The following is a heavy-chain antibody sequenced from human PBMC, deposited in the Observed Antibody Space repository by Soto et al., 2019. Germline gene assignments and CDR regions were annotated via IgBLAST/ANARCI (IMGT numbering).Heavy chain of an antibody. CDR2: VFYTGFT. V-gene: IGHV4-39*01. CDR1: GASISGSYYY. Sequence: SETLSLTCAVSGASISGSYYYWAWLRQSPGKGPEWIGSVFYTGFTSYNPSLESRVSVSVDTSKSQFSLKLSAVTAADTAVYYCATSKKGYNWNYFDPWGQGALVTVSS. J-gene: IGHJ4*02. D-gene: IGHD1-20*01. CDR3: ATSKKGYNWNYFDP.